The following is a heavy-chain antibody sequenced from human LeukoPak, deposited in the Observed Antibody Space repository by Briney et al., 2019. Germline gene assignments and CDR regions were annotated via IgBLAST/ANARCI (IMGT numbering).Heavy chain of an antibody. CDR1: GASITSSAYY. J-gene: IGHJ4*02. D-gene: IGHD1-26*01. Sequence: SETLSLTCTVSGASITSSAYYWGWLRQPPGKGLEWAGNIYYTGSAYYNPSLKSRVTISVDTSKNQFSLKLNSVTAADTAVYYCAVWNQITVGATGGFAYWGQGALVTVSS. CDR2: IYYTGSA. CDR3: AVWNQITVGATGGFAY. V-gene: IGHV4-39*01.